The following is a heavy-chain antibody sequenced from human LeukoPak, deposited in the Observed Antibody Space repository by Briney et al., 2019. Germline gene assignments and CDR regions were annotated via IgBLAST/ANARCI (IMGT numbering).Heavy chain of an antibody. V-gene: IGHV1-58*02. CDR2: LVVGSGNT. D-gene: IGHD1-26*01. Sequence: SVKVSCKASGFTFTSSAMQWVRRARGQRLEWIGWLVVGSGNTNYAQKFQERVTITRDMSTSTAYVELSSLRSEDTAVYYCAATSGTYPNHYYYGMDVWGQGTTVTVSS. CDR1: GFTFTSSA. CDR3: AATSGTYPNHYYYGMDV. J-gene: IGHJ6*02.